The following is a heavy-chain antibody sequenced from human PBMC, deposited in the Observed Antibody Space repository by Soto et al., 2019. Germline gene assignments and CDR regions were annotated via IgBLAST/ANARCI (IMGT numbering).Heavy chain of an antibody. CDR1: GYGFATYG. CDR2: ISAHNGNT. J-gene: IGHJ4*02. D-gene: IGHD1-1*01. Sequence: QVHLVQSGAEVKKPGASVKVSCKGSGYGFATYGITWVRQAPVQGLEGMAWISAHNGNTNYAQKLQGRVTVTRDTSTSTAYMELRSLRSDDTAVYYCARGRYGDYWGQGALVTVSS. V-gene: IGHV1-18*01. CDR3: ARGRYGDY.